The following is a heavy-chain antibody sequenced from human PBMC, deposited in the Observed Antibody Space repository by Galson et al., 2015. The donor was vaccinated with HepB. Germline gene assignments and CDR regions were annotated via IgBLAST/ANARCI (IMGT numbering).Heavy chain of an antibody. D-gene: IGHD5-12*01. CDR2: ISSSSSYI. J-gene: IGHJ4*02. CDR1: GFTFSSYS. V-gene: IGHV3-21*01. CDR3: ARSGYSGSFDY. Sequence: SLRLSCAASGFTFSSYSMNWVRQAPGKGLEWVSSISSSSSYIYCADSVKGRFTISRDNAKNSLYLQMNSLRAEDTAVYYCARSGYSGSFDYWGQGTLVTVSS.